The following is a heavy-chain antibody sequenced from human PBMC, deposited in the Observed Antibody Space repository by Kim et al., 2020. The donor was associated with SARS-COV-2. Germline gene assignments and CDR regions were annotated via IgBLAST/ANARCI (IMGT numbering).Heavy chain of an antibody. CDR1: GFTFSSYG. Sequence: GGSLRLSCAASGFTFSSYGMHWVRQAPGKGLEWVAVISYDGSNKYYADSVKGRFTISRDNSKNTLYLQMNSLRAEDTAVYYCAKTRVAVSQGDYFDYWG. J-gene: IGHJ4*01. CDR3: AKTRVAVSQGDYFDY. D-gene: IGHD2-15*01. CDR2: ISYDGSNK. V-gene: IGHV3-30*18.